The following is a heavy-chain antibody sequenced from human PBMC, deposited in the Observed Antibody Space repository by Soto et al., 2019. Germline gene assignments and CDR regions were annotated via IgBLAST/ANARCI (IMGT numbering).Heavy chain of an antibody. Sequence: SETLSLTCTASGGSISSGGYYWSWIRQHPGKGLEWIGYIYYSGSTYYNPSLKSRVTISVDTSKNQFSLKLSSVTAADTAVYYCARDNTPHLTIFGVVSWFDPWGQGTLVTVSS. CDR3: ARDNTPHLTIFGVVSWFDP. J-gene: IGHJ5*02. CDR2: IYYSGST. V-gene: IGHV4-31*03. D-gene: IGHD3-3*01. CDR1: GGSISSGGYY.